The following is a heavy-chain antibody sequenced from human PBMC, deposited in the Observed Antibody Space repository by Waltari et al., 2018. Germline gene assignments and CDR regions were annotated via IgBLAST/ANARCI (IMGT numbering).Heavy chain of an antibody. CDR1: GYIFSNYG. J-gene: IGHJ4*02. Sequence: QIQLVQSGAEVKKPGASVKVPCKASGYIFSNYGITWVRQAPGQGLEWMGWISSYNEDTKYEQSRQGRVTMTTDTSTTTAYMEIRSLRYDDTAVYYCARDDVDSSNFGGFWGQGTVVTVSS. CDR2: ISSYNEDT. V-gene: IGHV1-18*01. D-gene: IGHD6-13*01. CDR3: ARDDVDSSNFGGF.